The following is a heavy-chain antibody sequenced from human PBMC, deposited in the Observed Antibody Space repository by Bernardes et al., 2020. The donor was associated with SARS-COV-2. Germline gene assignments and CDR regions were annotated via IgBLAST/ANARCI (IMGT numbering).Heavy chain of an antibody. J-gene: IGHJ5*02. CDR3: ARGRGGDYYGSSAFDP. CDR2: IYHSGRT. V-gene: IGHV4-61*01. D-gene: IGHD3-10*01. Sequence: ETPSLTCTVFGDPVNSGTYYWTWIRQPPGKGLEYVGQIYHSGRTKYNPSLGTGVTMSIDTSRDQFSLRLTSVTAADSAVYYCARGRGGDYYGSSAFDPWGQGTLVTVSS. CDR1: GDPVNSGTYY.